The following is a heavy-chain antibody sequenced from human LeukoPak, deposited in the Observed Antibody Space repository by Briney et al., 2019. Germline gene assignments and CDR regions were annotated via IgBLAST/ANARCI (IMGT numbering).Heavy chain of an antibody. Sequence: GESLKISCKGSGYSFTSYWIGWVRQMPGKGLEWMGIIYPGDSDTRYSPSFQGQVTISADKSISTAYLQWSSLKASDTAMYYCARHPRRVVSSSWYDWFDPWGQGTLVTVSS. CDR2: IYPGDSDT. D-gene: IGHD6-13*01. V-gene: IGHV5-51*01. CDR1: GYSFTSYW. CDR3: ARHPRRVVSSSWYDWFDP. J-gene: IGHJ5*02.